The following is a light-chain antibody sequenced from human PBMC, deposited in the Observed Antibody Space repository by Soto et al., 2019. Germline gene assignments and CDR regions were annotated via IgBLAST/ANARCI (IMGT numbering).Light chain of an antibody. V-gene: IGLV2-14*03. CDR2: DVS. CDR3: AAYTPTSTLV. Sequence: QSVPTQPASVSGSPGQSSTISCAGTSADVGAFDYVSWYQHHPGKVPTLMIYDVSDRPSGVSTRFSGSKSANMASLTISGLQPDDEPDYYCAAYTPTSTLVFGGGTKLTV. J-gene: IGLJ3*02. CDR1: SADVGAFDY.